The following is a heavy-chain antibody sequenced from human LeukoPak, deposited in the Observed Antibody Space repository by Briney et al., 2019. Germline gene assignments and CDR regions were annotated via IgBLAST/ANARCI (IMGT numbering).Heavy chain of an antibody. Sequence: ASVKVSCKASGYTFTSYDINWARQATGQGLEWMGWMNPNSGNTGYAQKFQGRVTMTRNTSISTAYMELSSLRSEDTAVYYCARGISSWISYNPLLDYWGQGTLVTVSS. CDR3: ARGISSWISYNPLLDY. CDR1: GYTFTSYD. J-gene: IGHJ4*02. D-gene: IGHD6-13*01. V-gene: IGHV1-8*01. CDR2: MNPNSGNT.